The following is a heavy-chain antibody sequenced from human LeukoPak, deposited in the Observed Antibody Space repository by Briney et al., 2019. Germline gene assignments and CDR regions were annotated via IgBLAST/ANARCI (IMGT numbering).Heavy chain of an antibody. CDR2: IRQDGSER. CDR3: AKDLVAKYYDILTGYYISLRALDY. J-gene: IGHJ4*02. Sequence: GGSLRLSCAASGFTFSSYWMSWVRQAPGKGLEWVANIRQDGSERNYVDSVKGRFTISRDNAKNSLYLQMNSLRAEDTAVYYCAKDLVAKYYDILTGYYISLRALDYWGQGTLVTVSS. CDR1: GFTFSSYW. V-gene: IGHV3-7*03. D-gene: IGHD3-9*01.